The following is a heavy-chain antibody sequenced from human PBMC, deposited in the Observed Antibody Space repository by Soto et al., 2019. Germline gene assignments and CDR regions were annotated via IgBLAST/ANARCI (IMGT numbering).Heavy chain of an antibody. D-gene: IGHD3-22*01. V-gene: IGHV4-39*01. CDR2: IFYSGGT. Sequence: SETLSLTCTVSGGAILDSTYYWAWIRQPPGKGLEWIGTIFYSGGTFYTPSLKSRVTMSVDTSENQFSLKLTSVTAADTAVYFCARQATGYYYGWFDPWGQGTLVTVS. CDR3: ARQATGYYYGWFDP. J-gene: IGHJ5*02. CDR1: GGAILDSTYY.